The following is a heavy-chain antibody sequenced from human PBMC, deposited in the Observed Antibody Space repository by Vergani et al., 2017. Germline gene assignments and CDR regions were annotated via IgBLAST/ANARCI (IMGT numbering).Heavy chain of an antibody. D-gene: IGHD6-19*01. CDR3: AREVQGNSXWNVGLRTLKASPPHFDY. J-gene: IGHJ4*02. Sequence: QVQLQESGPGLVKPSETLSLTCTVSGGSISSYYWSWIRQPPGKGLEWIGYIYYSGSTNYNPSLKSRVTISVDTAKNQFSLQLNSVTPEDTAVYYCAREVQGNSXWNVGLRTLKASPPHFDYWGQGTLVTVSS. V-gene: IGHV4-59*12. CDR2: IYYSGST. CDR1: GGSISSYY.